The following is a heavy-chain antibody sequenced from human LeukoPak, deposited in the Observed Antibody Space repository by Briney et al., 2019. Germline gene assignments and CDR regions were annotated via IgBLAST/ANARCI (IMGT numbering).Heavy chain of an antibody. CDR2: IGTADDT. CDR1: GFTFSSYD. Sequence: GGSLRLSCAASGFTFSSYDMHWVRQATGKGLEWVSAIGTADDTYYPGSVKGRFTISRENAKNSLYLQMDSMRAGDTAVYYCARRLPGSGSYDYWGQGTLVIVSS. CDR3: ARRLPGSGSYDY. V-gene: IGHV3-13*01. D-gene: IGHD3-10*01. J-gene: IGHJ4*02.